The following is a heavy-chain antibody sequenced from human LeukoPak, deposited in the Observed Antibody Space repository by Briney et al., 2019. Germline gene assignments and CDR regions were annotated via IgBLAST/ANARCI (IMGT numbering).Heavy chain of an antibody. V-gene: IGHV4-4*07. CDR2: IHNSGTT. CDR3: ARERAAAGMGRGGDFDD. Sequence: SETLSLTCTVSGASISSHYWTWIRQPAGKGLEWIGRIHNSGTTNYNPSLKRRVSMSVDTSRHQFSLTLASVTAADTAGYYCARERAAAGMGRGGDFDDWGQGTLVTASS. CDR1: GASISSHY. J-gene: IGHJ4*02. D-gene: IGHD6-13*01.